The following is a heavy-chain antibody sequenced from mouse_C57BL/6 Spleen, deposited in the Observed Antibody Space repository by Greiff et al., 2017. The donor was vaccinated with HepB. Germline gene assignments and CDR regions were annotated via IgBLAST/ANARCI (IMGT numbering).Heavy chain of an antibody. V-gene: IGHV1-15*01. Sequence: VKVVESGAELVRPGASVTLSCKASGYTFTDYEMHWVKQTPVHGLEWIGAIDPETGGTAYNQKFKGKAILTADKSSSTAYMELRSLTSEDSAVYYCTREDYYGSTYFDYWGQGTTLTVSS. J-gene: IGHJ2*01. CDR3: TREDYYGSTYFDY. D-gene: IGHD1-1*01. CDR1: GYTFTDYE. CDR2: IDPETGGT.